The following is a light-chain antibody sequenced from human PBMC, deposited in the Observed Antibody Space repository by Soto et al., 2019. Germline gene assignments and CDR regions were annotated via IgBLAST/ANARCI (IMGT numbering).Light chain of an antibody. CDR3: QRYGSSPWT. J-gene: IGKJ1*01. CDR2: GAS. Sequence: DIVLTQSPGTLSLSPGERATLSCRASQSLSSGYLAWYQQKPGRAPRLLIYGASSRATGIPDRFSGSGSGTDFTLTISRLEPEDFAVYYCQRYGSSPWTFGQGTKVEIK. CDR1: QSLSSGY. V-gene: IGKV3-20*01.